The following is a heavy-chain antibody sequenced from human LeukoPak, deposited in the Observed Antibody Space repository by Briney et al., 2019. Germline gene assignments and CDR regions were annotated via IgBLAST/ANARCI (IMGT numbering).Heavy chain of an antibody. D-gene: IGHD2-2*01. CDR3: ARERGVVVPAANEFDY. CDR2: ISSSSSTI. Sequence: PGGSLRLSCAASGFTFSSYRMNWVRQAPGKGLEWVSYISSSSSTIYYADSVKGRFTISRDNAKNSLYLQMNSLRAEDTAVYYCARERGVVVPAANEFDYWGQGTLVTVSS. J-gene: IGHJ4*02. CDR1: GFTFSSYR. V-gene: IGHV3-48*01.